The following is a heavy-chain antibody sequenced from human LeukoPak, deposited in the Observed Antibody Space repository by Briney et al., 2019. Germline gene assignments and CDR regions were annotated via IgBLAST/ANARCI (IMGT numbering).Heavy chain of an antibody. D-gene: IGHD2-15*01. CDR3: AIYFCSGGSCYHRSPFDY. J-gene: IGHJ4*02. CDR2: INPNSGGT. CDR1: GYTFTGYY. V-gene: IGHV1-2*02. Sequence: ASVKVSCKASGYTFTGYYMDWVQQAPGQGLEWIGWINPNSGGTNYAQKFQGRVTMTRDTSISTAYMELSRLRSDDTAVYYCAIYFCSGGSCYHRSPFDYWGQGTLVTVSS.